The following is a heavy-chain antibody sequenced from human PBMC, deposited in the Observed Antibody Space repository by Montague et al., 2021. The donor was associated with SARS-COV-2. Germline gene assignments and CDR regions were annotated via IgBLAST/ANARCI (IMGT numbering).Heavy chain of an antibody. CDR1: GGSISSSSYY. CDR2: IYYSGST. Sequence: SETLSLTCTVSGGSISSSSYYWGWIRQPPGKGLEWIGSIYYSGSTXYNPSLKSRVTISVDTSKNQFSLKLSSVTAADTAVYYCAREGGWLSRGSYYFDYWGRGTLVTVSS. V-gene: IGHV4-39*07. D-gene: IGHD3-22*01. J-gene: IGHJ4*02. CDR3: AREGGWLSRGSYYFDY.